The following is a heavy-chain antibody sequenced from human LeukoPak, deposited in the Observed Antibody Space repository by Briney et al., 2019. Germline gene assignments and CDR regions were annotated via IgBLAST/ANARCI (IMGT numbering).Heavy chain of an antibody. D-gene: IGHD4/OR15-4a*01. CDR1: ESTFADYG. V-gene: IGHV3-20*04. Sequence: GGSLRLSCKHSESTFADYGMSWVPHTPGRGLEWVSGINCEGDNTAYEDAVNGRFTITRDNANNLQFLQMTRLRAEDAAFYYCARDLSACWCSFGSWGQGTLVTVSS. CDR2: INCEGDNT. J-gene: IGHJ4*02. CDR3: ARDLSACWCSFGS.